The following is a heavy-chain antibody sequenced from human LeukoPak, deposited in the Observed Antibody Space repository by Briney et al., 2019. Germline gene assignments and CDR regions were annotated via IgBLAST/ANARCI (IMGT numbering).Heavy chain of an antibody. J-gene: IGHJ4*02. CDR1: GGSISSSSYY. Sequence: PSETLSLTCTVSGGSISSSSYYWGWIRQPPGKGLEWIGSIYYSGSTYYNPSLKSRVTISVDTPKNQFSLKLSSVTAADTAVYYCASSSPLASWLFHDYWGQGTLVTVSS. CDR2: IYYSGST. D-gene: IGHD3-22*01. V-gene: IGHV4-39*01. CDR3: ASSSPLASWLFHDY.